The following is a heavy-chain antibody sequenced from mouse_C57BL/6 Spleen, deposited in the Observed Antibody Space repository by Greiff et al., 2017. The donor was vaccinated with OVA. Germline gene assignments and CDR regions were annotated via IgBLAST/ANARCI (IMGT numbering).Heavy chain of an antibody. CDR2: INPNNGGT. Sequence: VQLQQSGPELVKPGASVKIPCKASGYTFTDYNMDWVKQSHGKSLEWIGDINPNNGGTIYNQKFKGQATLTVDKSSSTAYMELRSLTSEDTAVYYCAAYYSNPFAYWGQGTLVTVSA. CDR1: GYTFTDYN. V-gene: IGHV1-18*01. J-gene: IGHJ3*01. CDR3: AAYYSNPFAY. D-gene: IGHD2-5*01.